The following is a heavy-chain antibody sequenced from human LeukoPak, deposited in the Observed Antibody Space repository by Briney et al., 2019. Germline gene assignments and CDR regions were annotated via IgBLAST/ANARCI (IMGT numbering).Heavy chain of an antibody. D-gene: IGHD5-12*01. CDR1: GYTLTELS. V-gene: IGHV1-24*01. CDR3: ATEAFVATEVFDP. Sequence: GASVTVSFKVSGYTLTELSMHWVRQAPGKGLEWMGGFDPEDGETIYAQKFQGRVTMTEDTSTDTAYMELSSLRSEDTAVYYCATEAFVATEVFDPWGQGTLVTVSS. J-gene: IGHJ5*02. CDR2: FDPEDGET.